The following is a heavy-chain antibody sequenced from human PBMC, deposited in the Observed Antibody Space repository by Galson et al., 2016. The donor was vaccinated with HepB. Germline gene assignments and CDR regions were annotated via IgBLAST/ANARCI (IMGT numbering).Heavy chain of an antibody. CDR3: AGVIGDTRGYIIDY. CDR1: GASLSGSDDY. V-gene: IGHV4-39*07. CDR2: IYYTGST. J-gene: IGHJ4*02. Sequence: SETLSLTCTVSGASLSGSDDYWGWIRQPPGKGLEWIAIIYYTGSTYYNPSLRSRVTISEDASKNQFSLKLTSVNAADTAVYYCAGVIGDTRGYIIDYWGQGTLATVSS. D-gene: IGHD3-22*01.